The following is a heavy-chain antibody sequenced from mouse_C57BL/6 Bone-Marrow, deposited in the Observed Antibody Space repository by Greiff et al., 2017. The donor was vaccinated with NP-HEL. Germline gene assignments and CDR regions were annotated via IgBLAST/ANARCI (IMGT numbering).Heavy chain of an antibody. V-gene: IGHV1-64*01. CDR1: GYTFTSYW. CDR3: ARHYYGRSYEGDY. Sequence: QVQLQQPGAELVKPGASVKLSCKASGYTFTSYWMHWVKQRPGQGLEWIGMIHPNSGSTNYNEKFKSKATLTVDKSSSTAYMQLSSLTSEDSAVYYCARHYYGRSYEGDYWGQGTTLTVSS. J-gene: IGHJ2*01. D-gene: IGHD1-1*01. CDR2: IHPNSGST.